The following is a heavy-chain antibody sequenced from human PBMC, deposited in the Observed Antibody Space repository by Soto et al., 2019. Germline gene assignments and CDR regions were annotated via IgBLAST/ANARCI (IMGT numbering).Heavy chain of an antibody. J-gene: IGHJ4*02. CDR3: ARVRGPTIFGVGADCFYFDY. D-gene: IGHD3-3*01. V-gene: IGHV1-2*02. CDR2: INPNSGGT. Sequence: PGPPVKVSCKASGYTFTGYYMHWVRQAPGQGLEWMGWINPNSGGTNYAQKFQGRVTMTRDTSISTAYMELSRLRSDDPAVYYCARVRGPTIFGVGADCFYFDYWGQGTLVTVSS. CDR1: GYTFTGYY.